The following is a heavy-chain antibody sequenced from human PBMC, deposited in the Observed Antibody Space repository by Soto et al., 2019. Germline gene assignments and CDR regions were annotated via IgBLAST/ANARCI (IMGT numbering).Heavy chain of an antibody. Sequence: QVQLVQSGAEVKKPGSSVKVSCKASGGTFSSYTISWVRQAPGQGLEWMGRIIPILGIANYAQKFQGRVTITGDKSTSTAYMELSSLRSEDTAVYYCATPGELYYGMDVWGQGTTVTVSS. J-gene: IGHJ6*02. CDR1: GGTFSSYT. CDR3: ATPGELYYGMDV. V-gene: IGHV1-69*02. D-gene: IGHD3-16*01. CDR2: IIPILGIA.